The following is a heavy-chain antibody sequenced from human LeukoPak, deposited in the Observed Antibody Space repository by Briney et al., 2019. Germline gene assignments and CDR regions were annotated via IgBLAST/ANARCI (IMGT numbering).Heavy chain of an antibody. V-gene: IGHV3-74*03. CDR1: GFTFSTYW. D-gene: IGHD2-2*01. J-gene: IGHJ4*02. Sequence: GGSLSLSCAASGFTFSTYWMHWVRQAPGEGLVWVSRINSDGRDTTYADSVKGRFTISRDNAKNTLYLQMSSLSSEDTAVYYCAGVGSSNGDWVKFDYWGQGTLITVSS. CDR3: AGVGSSNGDWVKFDY. CDR2: INSDGRDT.